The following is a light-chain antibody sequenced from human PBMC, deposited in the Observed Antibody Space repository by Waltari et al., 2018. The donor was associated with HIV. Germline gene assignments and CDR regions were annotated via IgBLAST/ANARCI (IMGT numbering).Light chain of an antibody. CDR3: QHRHNWPPLT. J-gene: IGKJ4*01. CDR1: QSVSSY. CDR2: DST. Sequence: EIVLTQSPATLSLSPGERATLSCRASQSVSSYLAWYQPKPGQAPRLRIYDSTHRATGIPARFSGSVSTTDFTLTISSLEPEDFGVYYCQHRHNWPPLTFGGGTKVEI. V-gene: IGKV3-11*01.